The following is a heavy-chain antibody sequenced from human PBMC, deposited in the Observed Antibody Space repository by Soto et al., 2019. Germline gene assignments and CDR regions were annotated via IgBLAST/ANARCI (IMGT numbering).Heavy chain of an antibody. CDR2: ISFDGTKK. D-gene: IGHD4-17*01. Sequence: LYFGACGFTFNIYSLHWVRQAPGKGLEWVAVISFDGTKKYYSDSVKGRFTISRDNLKNTLYLQMNNLRVEEAALYFCAREDDYGYRYINYGLDVWGQGTTVTV. CDR3: AREDDYGYRYINYGLDV. V-gene: IGHV3-30-3*01. J-gene: IGHJ6*02. CDR1: GFTFNIYS.